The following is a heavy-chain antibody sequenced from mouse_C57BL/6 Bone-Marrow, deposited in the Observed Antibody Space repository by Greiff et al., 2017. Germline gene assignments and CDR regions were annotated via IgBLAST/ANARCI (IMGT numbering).Heavy chain of an antibody. Sequence: VKLQEPGAELVKPGASVKMSCKASGYTFTSYWITWVKQRPGQGLEWIGDIYPGSGSTNYNEKFKSKATLTVDTSSSTAYMQLSSLTSEDSAVYYCARGGVTTDFDYWGQGTTLTVSS. CDR3: ARGGVTTDFDY. V-gene: IGHV1-55*01. J-gene: IGHJ2*01. CDR2: IYPGSGST. D-gene: IGHD2-2*01. CDR1: GYTFTSYW.